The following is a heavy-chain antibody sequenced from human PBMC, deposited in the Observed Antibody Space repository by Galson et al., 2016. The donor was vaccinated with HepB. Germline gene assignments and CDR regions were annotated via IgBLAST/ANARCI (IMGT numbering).Heavy chain of an antibody. CDR2: ISGSGDST. CDR1: GISFSSYA. CDR3: AGGYFWFGEGLSDF. V-gene: IGHV3-23*01. Sequence: SLRLSCAASGISFSSYAISWVRQAPGKGLEWVSAISGSGDSTYYADSVKGRFTISRDNSKNTLYLQMDSLRAEDTALYYCAGGYFWFGEGLSDFWGQGTLVTVSS. D-gene: IGHD3-10*01. J-gene: IGHJ4*02.